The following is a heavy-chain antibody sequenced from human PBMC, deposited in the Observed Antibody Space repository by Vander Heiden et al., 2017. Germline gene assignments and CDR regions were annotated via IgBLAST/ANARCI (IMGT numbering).Heavy chain of an antibody. V-gene: IGHV1-69*01. Sequence: QVQLVQSGAEVKKPGSSVKVSCKTSGGTSSAFAFRGVRRAPGQGLGWVGGIIPLYCVPNYAQKFHGRVTISADESTRTVNMELSSLRKEDTAIYYCASIFEVQGIITDDDWGQGTLVTVSS. CDR1: GGTSSAFA. J-gene: IGHJ1*01. CDR2: IIPLYCVP. D-gene: IGHD3-10*01. CDR3: ASIFEVQGIITDDD.